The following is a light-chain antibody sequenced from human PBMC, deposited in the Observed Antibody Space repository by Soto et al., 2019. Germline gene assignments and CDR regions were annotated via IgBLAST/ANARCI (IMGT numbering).Light chain of an antibody. CDR2: AAS. CDR3: QQSYSNPPWT. CDR1: ESVSIY. J-gene: IGKJ1*01. Sequence: QTTQSPSSLSASVGDRVTITCRASESVSIYLNWYQQKPGKAPNLLISAASCSHNGGPSRFRGRGSGKDFTLTLSGPQPEDLATYYCQQSYSNPPWTFGQGNKVDI. V-gene: IGKV1-39*01.